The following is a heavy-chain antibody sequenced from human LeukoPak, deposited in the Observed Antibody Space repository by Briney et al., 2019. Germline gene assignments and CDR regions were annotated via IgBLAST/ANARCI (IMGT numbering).Heavy chain of an antibody. CDR2: ISWDGGST. J-gene: IGHJ6*02. V-gene: IGHV3-43D*03. CDR1: GLTFDDYA. D-gene: IGHD2-2*03. Sequence: GGSLRLSCAASGLTFDDYAMHWVRQAPGKGLEWVSLISWDGGSTYYADSVKGRFTISRDNSKNSLYLQMNSLRAEDTALYYCAKDLDSKRDYYYYYGMDVWGRGTTVTVSS. CDR3: AKDLDSKRDYYYYYGMDV.